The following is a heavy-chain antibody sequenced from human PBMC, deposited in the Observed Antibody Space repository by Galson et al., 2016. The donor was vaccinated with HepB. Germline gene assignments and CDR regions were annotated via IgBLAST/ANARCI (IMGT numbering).Heavy chain of an antibody. J-gene: IGHJ4*02. CDR3: ARVWEPTDYIDS. CDR2: FYYGGRM. CDR1: GVSIDSFRYY. V-gene: IGHV4-39*01. D-gene: IGHD1-26*01. Sequence: SETLSLTCTVSGVSIDSFRYYWVWVRQPPGKGLEWLASFYYGGRMYYNPSLTSRVTISADTSQHQFSLEMTSVTAADTAVYHCARVWEPTDYIDSWGQASLVTVSS.